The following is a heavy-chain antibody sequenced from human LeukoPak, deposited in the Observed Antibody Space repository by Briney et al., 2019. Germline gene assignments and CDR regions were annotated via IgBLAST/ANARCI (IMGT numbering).Heavy chain of an antibody. Sequence: GGSLRLSCAASGFTFSSYAMSWVRQAPGKGLEWVSAISGSGGSTYYADSVKGRFTISRDNSKNTLYLQMNSLRAEDTAVYYCARDRRWIQLWSNDAFDIWGQGTMVTVSS. CDR3: ARDRRWIQLWSNDAFDI. CDR1: GFTFSSYA. CDR2: ISGSGGST. V-gene: IGHV3-23*01. D-gene: IGHD5-18*01. J-gene: IGHJ3*02.